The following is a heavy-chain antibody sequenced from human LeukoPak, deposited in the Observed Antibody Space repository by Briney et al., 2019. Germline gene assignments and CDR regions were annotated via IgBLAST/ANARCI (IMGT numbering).Heavy chain of an antibody. Sequence: ASVKVSCKASGGTFSSYAISWVRQAPGQGLEWMGRIIPILGIANYAQKFQGRVTITADKSTSTAYMELSSLRSEDTAVYYCAIVLLSGTTREGTDYFDYWGQGTLVTVSS. CDR1: GGTFSSYA. CDR3: AIVLLSGTTREGTDYFDY. D-gene: IGHD1-1*01. J-gene: IGHJ4*02. CDR2: IIPILGIA. V-gene: IGHV1-69*04.